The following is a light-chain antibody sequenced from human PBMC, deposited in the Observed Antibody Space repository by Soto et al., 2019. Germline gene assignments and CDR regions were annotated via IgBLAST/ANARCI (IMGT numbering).Light chain of an antibody. J-gene: IGKJ1*01. CDR3: QQYNSYSWWT. Sequence: TEMTQCTSTRCAYGGDGVTITGRAIHSISTLLAWYQQEPGKAPELLVSDASSLESGVPSRFSCSGSGAEFTLTISSLQPDDFATDYCQQYNSYSWWTFGQGTKVDIK. V-gene: IGKV1-5*01. CDR2: DAS. CDR1: HSISTL.